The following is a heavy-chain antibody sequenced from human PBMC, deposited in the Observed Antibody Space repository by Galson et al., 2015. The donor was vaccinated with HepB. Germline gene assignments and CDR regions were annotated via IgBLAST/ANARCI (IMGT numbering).Heavy chain of an antibody. D-gene: IGHD2-2*01. V-gene: IGHV3-7*03. J-gene: IGHJ4*02. CDR2: INQDGSED. Sequence: FLRHSRPASGFSFNDSYMSWFAPAPGKGLGWVARINQDGSEDSYVDSVKGRFTISRDNATSSLYLKMDRLRADDTAVYYCAMSGGAVIPAAYDYWSQGTLVTVSP. CDR1: GFSFNDSY. CDR3: AMSGGAVIPAAYDY.